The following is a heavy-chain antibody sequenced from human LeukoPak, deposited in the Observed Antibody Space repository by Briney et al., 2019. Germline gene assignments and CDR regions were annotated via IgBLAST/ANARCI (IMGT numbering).Heavy chain of an antibody. D-gene: IGHD3-10*01. CDR1: GGTFSSYA. CDR2: IIPIFGTA. CDR3: AREENYYGSGFDP. Sequence: GASVKVSCKASGGTFSSYAMSWVRQAPGQGLEWMGGIIPIFGTANCAQKFQGRVTITADESTSTAYMELSSLRSEDTAVYYCAREENYYGSGFDPWGQGTLVTVSS. V-gene: IGHV1-69*13. J-gene: IGHJ5*02.